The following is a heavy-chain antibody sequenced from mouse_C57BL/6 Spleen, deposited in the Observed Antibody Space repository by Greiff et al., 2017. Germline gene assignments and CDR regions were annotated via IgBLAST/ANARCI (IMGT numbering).Heavy chain of an antibody. CDR2: IYPGDGDT. CDR3: ARRSGDYFDY. J-gene: IGHJ2*01. V-gene: IGHV1-82*01. Sequence: QVQLQQSGPELVKPGASVTISCKASGYAFSSSWMNWVKQRPGKGLEWIGRIYPGDGDTNYNGKFKGKATLTADKSSSTAYMQLSSLTSEDSAVYFCARRSGDYFDYWGQGTTLTVSS. CDR1: GYAFSSSW.